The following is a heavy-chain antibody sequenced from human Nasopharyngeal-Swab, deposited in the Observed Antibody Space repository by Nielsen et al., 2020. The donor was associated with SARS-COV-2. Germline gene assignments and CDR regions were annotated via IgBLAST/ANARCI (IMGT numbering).Heavy chain of an antibody. CDR2: ISHSGTS. D-gene: IGHD1-14*01. CDR3: ARGGPPGHYYHYYGLDV. J-gene: IGHJ6*02. Sequence: PGKGLEWIGEISHSGTSKYNPALKSRVTISVDTSKNQVSLKLRSVTAADRGVYYCARGGPPGHYYHYYGLDVWGQGTTVTV. V-gene: IGHV4-34*01.